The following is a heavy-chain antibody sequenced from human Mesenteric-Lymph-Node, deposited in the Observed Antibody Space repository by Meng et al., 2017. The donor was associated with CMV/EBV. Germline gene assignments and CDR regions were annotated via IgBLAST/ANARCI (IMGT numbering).Heavy chain of an antibody. D-gene: IGHD7-27*01. CDR1: RFTFSSYS. CDR3: ARDVNWGIDY. V-gene: IGHV3-48*04. CDR2: ISSSSSTI. Sequence: GGSLRLSCAASRFTFSSYSMNWVRQAPGKGLEWVSYISSSSSTIYYADSVKGRFTISRDNAKNSLYLQMNSLRAEDTAVYYCARDVNWGIDYWGQGTLVTVSS. J-gene: IGHJ4*02.